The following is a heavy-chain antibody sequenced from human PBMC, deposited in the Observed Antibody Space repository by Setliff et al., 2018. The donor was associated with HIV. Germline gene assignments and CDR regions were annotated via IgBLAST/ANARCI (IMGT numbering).Heavy chain of an antibody. CDR2: IYYSGNP. V-gene: IGHV4-31*03. J-gene: IGHJ4*02. CDR3: ARGFDYAQRPPLYYFDY. D-gene: IGHD2-2*01. CDR1: GDSITSGGFY. Sequence: SYPLSLPFTVSGDSITSGGFYCNWFRQHPGKGLEWIGYIYYSGNPFYNPSLRSRVTISLDTSKNQFSLKLSSVTAADTAVYYCARGFDYAQRPPLYYFDYWGQGTLVTVSS.